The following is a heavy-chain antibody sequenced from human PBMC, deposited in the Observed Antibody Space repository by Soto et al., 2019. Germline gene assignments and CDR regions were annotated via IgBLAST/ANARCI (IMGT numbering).Heavy chain of an antibody. CDR2: ISRSSSYI. V-gene: IGHV3-21*01. D-gene: IGHD2-15*01. Sequence: EVQLVESGGGLVKPGGSLRLSCAASGFTFSSYTMNWVRQAPGKGLEWVSSISRSSSYIYFADSVKGRFTISRDNAKNSLYLQMNSLRAEDTAVYYCGAATGAYWDQGTLVTVSS. CDR3: GAATGAY. J-gene: IGHJ4*02. CDR1: GFTFSSYT.